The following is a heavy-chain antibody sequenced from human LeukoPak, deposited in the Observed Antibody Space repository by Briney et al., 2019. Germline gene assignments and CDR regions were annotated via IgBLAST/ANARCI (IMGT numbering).Heavy chain of an antibody. D-gene: IGHD1-26*01. V-gene: IGHV1-46*01. J-gene: IGHJ4*02. Sequence: ASVKVSCKASGYTFTSYYMHWVRQAPGPGLEWMGIINPSGGSTSYAKKCQGRFTMTRDTSTSTVYMELSSLRSEDTAVYYCAIWGIVGATHDYWGQGTLVTVSS. CDR2: INPSGGST. CDR3: AIWGIVGATHDY. CDR1: GYTFTSYY.